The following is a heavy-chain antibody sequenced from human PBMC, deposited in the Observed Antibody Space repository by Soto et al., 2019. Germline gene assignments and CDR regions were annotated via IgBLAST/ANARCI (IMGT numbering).Heavy chain of an antibody. CDR3: ARANFADDFWSGYYTIDY. Sequence: SETLSLTCTVSGGSISSGDYYWSWIRQPPGKGLEWIGYIYYSGSTYYNPSLKSRVTISVDTSKNQFSLKLSSVTAADTAVYYCARANFADDFWSGYYTIDYWGQGTLVTVSS. J-gene: IGHJ4*02. CDR2: IYYSGST. CDR1: GGSISSGDYY. D-gene: IGHD3-3*01. V-gene: IGHV4-30-4*01.